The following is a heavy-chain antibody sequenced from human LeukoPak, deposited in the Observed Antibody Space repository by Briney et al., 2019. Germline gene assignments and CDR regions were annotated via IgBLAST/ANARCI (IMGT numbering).Heavy chain of an antibody. CDR3: AKEVRGDAFDI. CDR2: ISYDGSNK. J-gene: IGHJ3*02. CDR1: EFTFRSYD. V-gene: IGHV3-30*18. D-gene: IGHD3-16*01. Sequence: GGSLRLSCVASEFTFRSYDMHWVRQAPGKGLEWVAVISYDGSNKDYADSVKGRFTISRDNTKNTLFLQMNSLRAEDTAVYYCAKEVRGDAFDIWGQGAMVTVSS.